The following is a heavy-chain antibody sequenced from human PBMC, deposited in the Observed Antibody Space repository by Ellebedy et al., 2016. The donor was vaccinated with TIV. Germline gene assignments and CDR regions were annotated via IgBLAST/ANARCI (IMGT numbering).Heavy chain of an antibody. CDR3: SRGVTDQS. J-gene: IGHJ4*02. CDR2: INHSGST. D-gene: IGHD2-21*02. Sequence: MPSETLSLTCAVYGGSLSGYYWSWIRQPPGKGLEWIGEINHSGSTNYNSSLKSRVTISLDTSNNQFSLKLSSVTAADTAVYYCSRGVTDQSWGQGILVTVSS. V-gene: IGHV4-34*01. CDR1: GGSLSGYY.